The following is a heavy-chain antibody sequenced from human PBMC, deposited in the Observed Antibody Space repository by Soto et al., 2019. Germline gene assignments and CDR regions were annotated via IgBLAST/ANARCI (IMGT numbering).Heavy chain of an antibody. D-gene: IGHD5-12*01. CDR1: GGSISSYY. Sequence: PLETLSLTCTVSGGSISSYYWSWIRQPPGKGLEWIGYIYYSGSTNYNPSLKSRVTISVDTSKNQFSLKLSSVTAADTAVYYCARDLREYSGYDLRSDAFDIWGQGTMVTVSS. J-gene: IGHJ3*02. CDR2: IYYSGST. V-gene: IGHV4-59*01. CDR3: ARDLREYSGYDLRSDAFDI.